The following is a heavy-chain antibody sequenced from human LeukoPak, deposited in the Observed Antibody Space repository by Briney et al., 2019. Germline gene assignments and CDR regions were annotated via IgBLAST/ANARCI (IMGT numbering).Heavy chain of an antibody. CDR2: ITSSASTI. CDR1: GFTFSDYY. D-gene: IGHD2-2*02. Sequence: TGGSLRLSCAASGFTFSDYYVSWIRQAPGKGLEWISYITSSASTIYYADSVKGRFTISRDNAENSLYLQMNSLRAEDTAVYYCAREYCSSTSCYSYFDYWGQGTLVTVSS. J-gene: IGHJ4*02. V-gene: IGHV3-11*01. CDR3: AREYCSSTSCYSYFDY.